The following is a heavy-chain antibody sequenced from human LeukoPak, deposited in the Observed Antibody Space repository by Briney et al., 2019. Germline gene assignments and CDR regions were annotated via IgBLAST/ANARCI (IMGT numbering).Heavy chain of an antibody. CDR2: IFPSGGEI. J-gene: IGHJ4*02. CDR1: GFTFSTFA. V-gene: IGHV3-23*01. CDR3: ARDLGYYVDTAMVYYFDY. D-gene: IGHD5-18*01. Sequence: GGSLRLSCAASGFTFSTFAMIWVRQPPGKGLEWVSSIFPSGGEIHYADSVRGRFTISRDNSKSTLSLQMNSLRAEDTAVYYCARDLGYYVDTAMVYYFDYWGQGTLVTVSS.